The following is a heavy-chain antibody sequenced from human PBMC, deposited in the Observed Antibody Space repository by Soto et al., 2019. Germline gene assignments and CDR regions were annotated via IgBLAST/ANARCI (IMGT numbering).Heavy chain of an antibody. CDR3: ARSPSETIFGVVIAHADV. J-gene: IGHJ6*04. D-gene: IGHD3-3*01. Sequence: SETLSLTCTVSGGSISSYFWSWIRQPPGKGLEWIGYIYYSGSTNYNPSLKSRVTISVDTSKNQFSLKLSSVTAADTAVYYCARSPSETIFGVVIAHADVWGKGTTVTVSS. CDR1: GGSISSYF. CDR2: IYYSGST. V-gene: IGHV4-59*01.